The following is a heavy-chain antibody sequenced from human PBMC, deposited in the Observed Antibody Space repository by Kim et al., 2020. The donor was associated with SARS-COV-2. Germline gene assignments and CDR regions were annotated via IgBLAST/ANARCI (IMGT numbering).Heavy chain of an antibody. Sequence: ASVKVSCKASGYTFTGYYMHWVRQAPGQGLEWMGWINPNSGGTNYAQKFQGRVTMTRDTSISTAYMELSRLRSDDTAVYYCARDFPTVTRLCWFDPWGQGTLVTVSS. CDR2: INPNSGGT. D-gene: IGHD4-17*01. J-gene: IGHJ5*02. CDR1: GYTFTGYY. V-gene: IGHV1-2*02. CDR3: ARDFPTVTRLCWFDP.